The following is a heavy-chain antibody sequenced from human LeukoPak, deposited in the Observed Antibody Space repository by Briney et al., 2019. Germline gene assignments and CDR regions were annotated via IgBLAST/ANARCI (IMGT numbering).Heavy chain of an antibody. CDR3: ASRLSYYYGSGSYFC. D-gene: IGHD3-10*01. V-gene: IGHV1-8*01. Sequence: ASVKVSCKASGYTFTSYDINWVRQATGQGLEWMGWMNPNSGNTGYAQKFQGRVTMTRNTSISTAYMELSSLRSEDTAVYYGASRLSYYYGSGSYFCWGQGLLVTVSS. CDR2: MNPNSGNT. J-gene: IGHJ4*02. CDR1: GYTFTSYD.